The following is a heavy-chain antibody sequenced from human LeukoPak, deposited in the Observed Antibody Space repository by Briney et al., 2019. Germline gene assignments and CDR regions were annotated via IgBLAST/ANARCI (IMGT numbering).Heavy chain of an antibody. J-gene: IGHJ6*04. CDR3: AREGGYYYDSSGYAMDV. CDR2: MYSIGST. CDR1: GGSISSGIYY. Sequence: SQTLSLTCTVSGGSISSGIYYWTWIRQPAGKGLEWIGRMYSIGSTNYNPSLRSRVTISVDTSKNQFSLKLSSVTAADTAVYYCAREGGYYYDSSGYAMDVWGKGTTVTISS. D-gene: IGHD3-22*01. V-gene: IGHV4-61*02.